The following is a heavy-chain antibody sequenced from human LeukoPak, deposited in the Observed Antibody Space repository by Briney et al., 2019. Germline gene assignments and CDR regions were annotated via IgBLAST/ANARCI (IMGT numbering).Heavy chain of an antibody. CDR1: SFTFRSYA. D-gene: IGHD2-8*01. V-gene: IGHV3-33*01. J-gene: IGHJ4*02. CDR2: IYYDRSNT. Sequence: PGRSLRLSCAASSFTFRSYAMHWVRQAPGKGLEWVALIYYDRSNTYYADSVKGRFTISRDNSNNTLYLQMNSLRAEDTAVYSCARDRCTNGIRYNDYWGQGTLVTVSS. CDR3: ARDRCTNGIRYNDY.